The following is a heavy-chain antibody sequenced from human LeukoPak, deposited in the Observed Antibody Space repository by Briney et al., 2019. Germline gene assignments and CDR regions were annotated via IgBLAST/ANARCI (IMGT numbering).Heavy chain of an antibody. CDR2: IYYSGST. J-gene: IGHJ3*02. CDR3: AKETPFDI. CDR1: GGSISSSSYY. V-gene: IGHV4-39*02. Sequence: PSETLSLTCTVSGGSISSSSYYWGWIRQPPGKGLEWIGSIYYSGSTYYNPSLKSRVTISVDTSKNQFSLKLSSVTAADTAVYYCAKETPFDIWGQGTMVTVSS.